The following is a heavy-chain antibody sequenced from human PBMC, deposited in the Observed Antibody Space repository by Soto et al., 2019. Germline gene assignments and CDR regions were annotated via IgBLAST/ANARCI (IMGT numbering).Heavy chain of an antibody. CDR2: IWYDGSNK. CDR3: ARDGIAARPHLDY. J-gene: IGHJ4*02. D-gene: IGHD6-6*01. Sequence: GGSLRLSCAASGFIFSSYGMDWVRQAPGKGLEWVANIWYDGSNKYYAESVKGRFLVSRDNSKNMLYLQMDSLRAEDTAVYYCARDGIAARPHLDYWGQGTLVTVSS. V-gene: IGHV3-33*01. CDR1: GFIFSSYG.